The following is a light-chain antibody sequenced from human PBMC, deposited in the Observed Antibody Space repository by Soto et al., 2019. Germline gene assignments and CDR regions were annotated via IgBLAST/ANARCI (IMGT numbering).Light chain of an antibody. J-gene: IGKJ2*01. CDR1: QSISSY. CDR2: AAS. Sequence: DIQMTQSPSSLSASVGAIVTITCRASQSISSYLNWYQQKQGKAPKLLIYAASSLQSGVPSRFSGIGSGKDCTLTLSSLQPEDFATDDCQQSCSSRKFGQGPKLEIK. CDR3: QQSCSSRK. V-gene: IGKV1-39*01.